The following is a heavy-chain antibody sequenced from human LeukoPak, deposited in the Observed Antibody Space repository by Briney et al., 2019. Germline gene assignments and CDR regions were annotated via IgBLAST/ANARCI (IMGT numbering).Heavy chain of an antibody. J-gene: IGHJ6*03. CDR2: INHSVGT. D-gene: IGHD1-26*01. V-gene: IGHV4-34*03. CDR1: SGSFSGYY. CDR3: SGSYIYYYYYYMDV. Sequence: SETLSLTCSVYSGSFSGYYWSWIRQPPGKGLEWIGEINHSVGTNYNPSLKSRVTISVDKSKNQFSLKLSSVTAADTAVYYCSGSYIYYYYYYMDVWGKGTTVTISS.